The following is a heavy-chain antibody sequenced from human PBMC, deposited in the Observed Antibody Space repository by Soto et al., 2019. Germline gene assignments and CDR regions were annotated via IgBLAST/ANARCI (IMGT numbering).Heavy chain of an antibody. V-gene: IGHV4-39*01. Sequence: SETLSVTCTVSGGSIRGSDDYWAWIRQSPGKGLEYIGSVFYTGSAYYNPSLKSRVTIVADTSTNRFFLNLKSVTATDTAVYYCATPQDYDGCLDSWGQGTLVTVSS. CDR2: VFYTGSA. CDR1: GGSIRGSDDY. CDR3: ATPQDYDGCLDS. D-gene: IGHD3-22*01. J-gene: IGHJ4*02.